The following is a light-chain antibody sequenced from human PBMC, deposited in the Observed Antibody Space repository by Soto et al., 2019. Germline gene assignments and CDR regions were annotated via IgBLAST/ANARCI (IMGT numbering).Light chain of an antibody. V-gene: IGKV1-12*01. CDR1: QDIGDW. J-gene: IGKJ1*01. CDR2: ATS. Sequence: DIQMSLSPSSVSASVGDRVGITCRASQDIGDWLAWYQQKPGKAPKLLIYATSNLQTGVPSRFSGSTSGTDFTLTISSLQPEDFATYYCQQSYSSPATFGLGTKVDIK. CDR3: QQSYSSPAT.